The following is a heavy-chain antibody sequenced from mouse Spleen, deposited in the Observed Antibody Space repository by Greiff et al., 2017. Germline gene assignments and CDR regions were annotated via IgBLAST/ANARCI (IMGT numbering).Heavy chain of an antibody. Sequence: VQLQQSGPGLVKPSQSLSLTCSVTGYSITSGYYWNWIRQFPGNKLEWMGYISYDGSNNYNPSLKNRISITRDTSKNQFFLKLNSVTTEDTATYYCSQAYYSYYSYDGYWGQGTTLTVSS. J-gene: IGHJ2*01. CDR2: ISYDGSN. CDR1: GYSITSGYY. CDR3: SQAYYSYYSYDGY. D-gene: IGHD2-12*01. V-gene: IGHV3-6*01.